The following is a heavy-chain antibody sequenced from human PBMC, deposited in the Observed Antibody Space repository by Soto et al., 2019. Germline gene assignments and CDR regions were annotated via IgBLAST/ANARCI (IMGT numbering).Heavy chain of an antibody. J-gene: IGHJ6*02. CDR2: IWYDGSNE. V-gene: IGHV3-33*01. CDR1: GFTFSNYG. D-gene: IGHD6-19*01. CDR3: ARDDIPGRAVAIYGMDI. Sequence: GGSLRLSCAASGFTFSNYGMHWVRQAPGKGLEWVAVIWYDGSNEYYADSVKGRFTISRDNSKNTLYLQMNSLRAEDTAVYYCARDDIPGRAVAIYGMDIWGQGTTVTVSS.